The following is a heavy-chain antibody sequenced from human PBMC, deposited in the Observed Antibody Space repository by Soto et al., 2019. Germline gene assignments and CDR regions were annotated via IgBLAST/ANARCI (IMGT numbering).Heavy chain of an antibody. CDR2: TYYSSKWYK. V-gene: IGHV6-1*01. CDR1: GDNVSSNSAA. D-gene: IGHD4-4*01. CDR3: ARGAVPDYSRVFDS. J-gene: IGHJ4*02. Sequence: PSQTLSLTCAISGDNVSSNSAAWNWIRQSPSRGLEWLGRTYYSSKWYKDYDQSVKSRITINVDTSKNQISLPLNSVTPEDTAVDYCARGAVPDYSRVFDSWGQGALVTLAS.